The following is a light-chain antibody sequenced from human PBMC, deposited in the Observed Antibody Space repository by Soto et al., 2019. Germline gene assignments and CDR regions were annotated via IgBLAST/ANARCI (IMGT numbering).Light chain of an antibody. J-gene: IGKJ5*01. CDR3: QQYNNWPRT. CDR2: DAS. V-gene: IGKV3D-15*01. CDR1: QSVFSS. Sequence: EIVMTQSPATLSVSPGERVTLSCRASQSVFSSLAWYQQKSGKAPRLLIYDASKRATGIPARFSGSGSGTEFTLTISSLQSEDFAVYYCQQYNNWPRTFGQGTRVEIK.